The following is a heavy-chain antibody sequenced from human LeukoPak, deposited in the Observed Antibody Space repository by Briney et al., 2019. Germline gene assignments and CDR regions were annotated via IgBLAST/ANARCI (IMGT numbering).Heavy chain of an antibody. CDR2: ISSSGSTI. D-gene: IGHD3-10*01. Sequence: GGSLRLSCAASGFTFSDYYMCWIRQAPGKGLEWVSYISSSGSTIYYADSVKGRFTISRDNAKNSLYLQMNSLRAEDTAVYYCARGEVEELVYGSGSYYKEWGQGTLVTVSS. V-gene: IGHV3-11*01. CDR3: ARGEVEELVYGSGSYYKE. J-gene: IGHJ4*02. CDR1: GFTFSDYY.